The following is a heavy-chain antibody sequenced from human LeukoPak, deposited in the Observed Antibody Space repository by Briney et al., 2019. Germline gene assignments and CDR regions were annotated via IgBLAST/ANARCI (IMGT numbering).Heavy chain of an antibody. D-gene: IGHD3-22*01. CDR2: ISGSGGST. J-gene: IGHJ4*02. V-gene: IGHV3-23*01. CDR3: AKGTYYYDSSGYSVDY. Sequence: GGSLRLSSAASGFTFSSYAMSWVRQAPGKGLEWVSSISGSGGSTYYADSVKGRFTISRDNSKNTLYLQMNSLRAEDTAVYYCAKGTYYYDSSGYSVDYWGQGTLATVSS. CDR1: GFTFSSYA.